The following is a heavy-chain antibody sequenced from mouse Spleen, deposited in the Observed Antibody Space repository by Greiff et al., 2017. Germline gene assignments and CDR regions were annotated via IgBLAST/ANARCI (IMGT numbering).Heavy chain of an antibody. CDR2: IDPETGGT. Sequence: LQESGAELVRPGASVTLSCKASGYTFTDYEMHWVKQTPVHGLEWIGAIDPETGGTAYNQKFKGKAILTADKSSSTAYMELRSLTSEDSAVYYCTSGYDYDIWFAYWGQGTLVTVSA. D-gene: IGHD2-4*01. CDR1: GYTFTDYE. J-gene: IGHJ3*01. V-gene: IGHV1-15*01. CDR3: TSGYDYDIWFAY.